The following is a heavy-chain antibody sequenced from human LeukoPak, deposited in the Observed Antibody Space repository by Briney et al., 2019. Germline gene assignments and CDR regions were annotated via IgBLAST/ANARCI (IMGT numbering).Heavy chain of an antibody. D-gene: IGHD2-8*01. Sequence: GGSLRLSCAASGFTFDDYAIHWVRQAPGKGLEWVSGISWNSGSIGYADSVKGRFTISRDNAKNSLYLQMNSLRAEDTALYYCAKDPTPNPVAEYFQHWGQGTLVTVSS. J-gene: IGHJ1*01. CDR3: AKDPTPNPVAEYFQH. CDR1: GFTFDDYA. V-gene: IGHV3-9*01. CDR2: ISWNSGSI.